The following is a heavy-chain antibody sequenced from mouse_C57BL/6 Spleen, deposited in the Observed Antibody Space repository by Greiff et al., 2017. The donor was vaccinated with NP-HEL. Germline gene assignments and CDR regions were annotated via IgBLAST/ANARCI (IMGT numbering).Heavy chain of an antibody. J-gene: IGHJ1*03. CDR2: IDPSDSYT. CDR1: GYTFTSYW. V-gene: IGHV1-69*01. Sequence: QVQLQQPGAELVMPGASVKLSCKASGYTFTSYWMHWVKQRPGQGLEWIGEIDPSDSYTKYNQKFKGKSTLTVDKSSSTAYMPLSSLTSEDSAVYYCARGSYYGSSHWYFDVWGTGTTVTVSS. CDR3: ARGSYYGSSHWYFDV. D-gene: IGHD1-1*01.